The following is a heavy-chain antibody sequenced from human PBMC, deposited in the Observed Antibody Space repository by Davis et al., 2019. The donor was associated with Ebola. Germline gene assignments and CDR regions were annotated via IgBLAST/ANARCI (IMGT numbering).Heavy chain of an antibody. V-gene: IGHV3-74*01. Sequence: HTGGSLRLSCVASGFTFSSYWMHWVRQAPGKGLVWVSRINSDGSSTSYADSVKGRFTISRDNAKNSLYLQMNSLRDEDTAVYYCARDGVATIGYYFDYWGQGTLVTVSS. CDR3: ARDGVATIGYYFDY. CDR1: GFTFSSYW. J-gene: IGHJ4*02. D-gene: IGHD5-24*01. CDR2: INSDGSST.